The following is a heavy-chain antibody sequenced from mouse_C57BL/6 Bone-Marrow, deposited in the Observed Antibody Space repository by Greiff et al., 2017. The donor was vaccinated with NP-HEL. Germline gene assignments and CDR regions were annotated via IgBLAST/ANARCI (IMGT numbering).Heavy chain of an antibody. CDR1: GFSLTSYG. CDR2: IWSGGST. J-gene: IGHJ3*01. V-gene: IGHV2-2*01. CDR3: ARKDYGGGGAWFAY. D-gene: IGHD2-4*01. Sequence: QVQLQQSGPGLVQPSQSLSITCTVSGFSLTSYGVHWVRQSPGKGLEWLGVIWSGGSTDYNAAFISRLSISKDNSKSQVFFKMNSLQGDDTALYYCARKDYGGGGAWFAYWGQGTLVTVSA.